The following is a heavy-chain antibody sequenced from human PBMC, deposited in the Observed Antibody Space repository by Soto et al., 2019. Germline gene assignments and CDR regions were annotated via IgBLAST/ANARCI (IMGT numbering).Heavy chain of an antibody. CDR2: IYYSGST. J-gene: IGHJ5*02. V-gene: IGHV4-59*01. D-gene: IGHD6-19*01. Sequence: SETLSLTCTVSGGSISSYYWSWIRQPPGKGLEWIGYIYYSGSTNYNPSLKSRVTISVDTSKNQFSLKLSSVTAADTAVYYCARGVYSSGWYGWFEPWGQGTLVTVSS. CDR3: ARGVYSSGWYGWFEP. CDR1: GGSISSYY.